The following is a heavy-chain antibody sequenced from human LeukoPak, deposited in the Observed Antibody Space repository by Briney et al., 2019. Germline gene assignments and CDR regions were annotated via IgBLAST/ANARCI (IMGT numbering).Heavy chain of an antibody. CDR2: INPNSGGT. V-gene: IGHV1-2*02. CDR3: ARDHGSWFIPSDY. Sequence: ASVKVSCKASGYTFTSYGISWVRQAPGQGLEWMGWINPNSGGTNYAQKFQGRVTMTRDTSISTAYMELSRLRSDDTAVYYCARDHGSWFIPSDYWGQGTLVTVSS. J-gene: IGHJ4*02. CDR1: GYTFTSYG. D-gene: IGHD6-13*01.